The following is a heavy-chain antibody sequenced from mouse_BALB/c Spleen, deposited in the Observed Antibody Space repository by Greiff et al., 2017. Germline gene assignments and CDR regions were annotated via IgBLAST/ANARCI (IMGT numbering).Heavy chain of an antibody. Sequence: EVKVVESGGGLVQPGGSRKLSCAASGFTFSSFGMHWVRQAPEKGLEWVAYISSGSSTIYYADTVKGRFTISRDNPKNTLFLQMTSLRSEDTAMYYCARRGYCNNDYAMDYWGQGTSVTVSA. J-gene: IGHJ4*01. CDR3: ARRGYCNNDYAMDY. V-gene: IGHV5-17*02. D-gene: IGHD2-10*02. CDR1: GFTFSSFG. CDR2: ISSGSSTI.